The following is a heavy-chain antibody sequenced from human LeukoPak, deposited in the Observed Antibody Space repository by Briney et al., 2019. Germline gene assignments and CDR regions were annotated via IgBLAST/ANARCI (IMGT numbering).Heavy chain of an antibody. CDR3: ARGGGVNYYGSGLFDY. J-gene: IGHJ4*02. CDR1: GYTFTGYY. Sequence: GASVKVSCKASGYTFTGYYMHWVRQTPGQGLEWMGWINPNSGDTNYAQKFQGRVTMTRDTSISTAYMELSRLRSDDTAVYYCARGGGVNYYGSGLFDYWGQGALVTVSS. CDR2: INPNSGDT. V-gene: IGHV1-2*02. D-gene: IGHD3-10*01.